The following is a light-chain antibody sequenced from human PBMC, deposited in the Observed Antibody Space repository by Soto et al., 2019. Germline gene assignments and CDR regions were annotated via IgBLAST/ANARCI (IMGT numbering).Light chain of an antibody. CDR2: AAS. CDR1: QSISSS. V-gene: IGKV1-39*01. J-gene: IGKJ4*01. CDR3: HQTYSVPFT. Sequence: DIQMTQSPSSLSASVGDRVTITCRASQSISSSLNWYQMKPGQAPQLLIYAASTLQRRVPSRVSGSGSWTDFTLIIYCVHREDFATYYCHQTYSVPFTGGGGTAVGIK.